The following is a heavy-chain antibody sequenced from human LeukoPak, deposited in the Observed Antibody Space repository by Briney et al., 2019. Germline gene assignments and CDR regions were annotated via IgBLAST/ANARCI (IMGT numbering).Heavy chain of an antibody. CDR3: TRLDYYDSSGYYYGWNYFDY. Sequence: GGSLRLSCTTSGFTFDEYAMSWFRQAPGKGLECVGFIRSKAYGGTTEYAASVKGRFTISRDDSKSIAYLQMNSLKTEDTAVYYCTRLDYYDSSGYYYGWNYFDYWGQGTLVTVSS. CDR1: GFTFDEYA. J-gene: IGHJ4*02. D-gene: IGHD3-22*01. CDR2: IRSKAYGGTT. V-gene: IGHV3-49*03.